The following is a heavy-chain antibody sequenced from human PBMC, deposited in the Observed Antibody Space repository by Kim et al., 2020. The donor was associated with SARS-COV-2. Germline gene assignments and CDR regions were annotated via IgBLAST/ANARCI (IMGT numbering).Heavy chain of an antibody. CDR1: GYTFTKYL. Sequence: ASVKVSCKTSGYTFTKYLMHWVRQAPGQRPEWMGWINVGNGNTKYSQKFQGRLTITRDTSASTTYMDVFMDLGSLSSEDTAVYFCARVPFFSPPYTSSQLYFFDFWGQGTLVTVSS. CDR2: INVGNGNT. J-gene: IGHJ4*02. D-gene: IGHD6-13*01. V-gene: IGHV1-3*01. CDR3: ARVPFFSPPYTSSQLYFFDF.